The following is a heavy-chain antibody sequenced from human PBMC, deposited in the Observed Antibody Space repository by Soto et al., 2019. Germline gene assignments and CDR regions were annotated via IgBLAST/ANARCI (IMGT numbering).Heavy chain of an antibody. V-gene: IGHV4-34*01. CDR2: INHSGST. CDR1: GGSFSGYY. CDR3: ARTYAGGYFDY. Sequence: WETLSLTCAVYGGSFSGYYWSWIRQPPGKGLEWIGEINHSGSTNYNPSLKSRVTISVDTSKNQFSLKLSSVTAADTAVYYCARTYAGGYFDYWGQGTLVTVSS. J-gene: IGHJ4*02. D-gene: IGHD2-2*01.